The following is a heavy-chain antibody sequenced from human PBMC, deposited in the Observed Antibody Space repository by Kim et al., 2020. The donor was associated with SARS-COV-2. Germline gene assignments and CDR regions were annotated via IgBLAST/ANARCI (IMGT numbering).Heavy chain of an antibody. CDR1: GLNFDSSA. J-gene: IGHJ6*02. V-gene: IGHV3-30-3*01. CDR2: ISYDGRNK. Sequence: GGSLRLSCAASGLNFDSSAMNWVRQTPGKGLEWVAVISYDGRNKDYADSVKGRFTISRDNSKSTLYLEMNSLRVEDTAMYYCARGNYNESMTLSVCYSGMDVWGQGTTLPVSS. CDR3: ARGNYNESMTLSVCYSGMDV. D-gene: IGHD3-22*01.